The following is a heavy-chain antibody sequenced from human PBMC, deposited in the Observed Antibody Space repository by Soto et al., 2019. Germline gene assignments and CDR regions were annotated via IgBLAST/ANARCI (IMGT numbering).Heavy chain of an antibody. Sequence: PSETLSLTCTVSGGSINNYYWSWIRQPPGKGLEWIGYIHYSGSTNYNPSLESRATISVDTSKNQFSLKLSSVTAADTAVYYCARPHYYDSSGYKYNWFDPWGQGTLVTVSS. CDR3: ARPHYYDSSGYKYNWFDP. CDR2: IHYSGST. D-gene: IGHD3-22*01. V-gene: IGHV4-59*08. CDR1: GGSINNYY. J-gene: IGHJ5*02.